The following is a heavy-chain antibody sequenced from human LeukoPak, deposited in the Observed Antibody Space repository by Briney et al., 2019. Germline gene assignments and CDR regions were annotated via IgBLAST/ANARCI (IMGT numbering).Heavy chain of an antibody. CDR3: ARRHVQYTSSSDPYYFDY. V-gene: IGHV4-59*01. CDR1: GVSISSYY. Sequence: ASETLSLTCTVSGVSISSYYWTWIRQLPGKGLEWIGYLDYSGSTKYNPSLKSRVTISVDTSKNQFSLKLSSVTAADTAVYYCARRHVQYTSSSDPYYFDYWGQGTLVTVSS. D-gene: IGHD6-6*01. J-gene: IGHJ4*02. CDR2: LDYSGST.